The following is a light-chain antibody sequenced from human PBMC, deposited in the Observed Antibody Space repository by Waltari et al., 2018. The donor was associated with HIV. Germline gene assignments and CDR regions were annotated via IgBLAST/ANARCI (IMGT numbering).Light chain of an antibody. CDR1: SGHSSYA. Sequence: QLVLTQSPSASASLGASVKLTCTLSSGHSSYAIASQQQQPEKGPRYLLKLNSDGSHSKGDGIPDRFSGSSSGAERYLTISSLQSDDEADYYCQTWGTGMVFGGGTKLTVL. CDR2: LNSDGSH. V-gene: IGLV4-69*01. CDR3: QTWGTGMV. J-gene: IGLJ2*01.